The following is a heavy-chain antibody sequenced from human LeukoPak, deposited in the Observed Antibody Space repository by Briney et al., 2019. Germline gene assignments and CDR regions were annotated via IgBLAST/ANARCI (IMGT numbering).Heavy chain of an antibody. CDR3: ARDAMVRGVMMFDY. CDR2: IKQDGSEK. J-gene: IGHJ4*02. V-gene: IGHV3-7*03. D-gene: IGHD3-10*01. Sequence: PGGSLRLSCAASGFTFSSYWMSWVRQAPGKGLEWVANIKQDGSEKYYVDSVKGRFTISRDNAKNSLYLQMNSLRAEDTALYYCARDAMVRGVMMFDYWGQGTLVTVSS. CDR1: GFTFSSYW.